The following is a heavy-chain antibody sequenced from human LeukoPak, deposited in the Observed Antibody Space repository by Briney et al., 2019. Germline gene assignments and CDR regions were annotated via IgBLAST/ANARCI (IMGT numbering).Heavy chain of an antibody. CDR2: INHSGGT. Sequence: KPSETLSLSCAVSGGSFSGYYLSRIRQPPGKGLEWVGEINHSGGTNYNPSLKSRVTISVDTSKNQFSLKLSSVTAADTAVYYCARGGDIVVVPAAIQYWSNDYGMDVWGQGTTVTVSS. CDR1: GGSFSGYY. D-gene: IGHD2-2*02. V-gene: IGHV4-34*01. J-gene: IGHJ6*02. CDR3: ARGGDIVVVPAAIQYWSNDYGMDV.